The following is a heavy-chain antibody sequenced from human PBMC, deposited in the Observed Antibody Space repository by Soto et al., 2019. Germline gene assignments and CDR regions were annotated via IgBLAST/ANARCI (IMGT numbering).Heavy chain of an antibody. D-gene: IGHD3-22*01. CDR3: AGDPDSHYNDSHASSYP. Sequence: SVKVSCKASGYTFTRVGISWVRQAPGQGLEWMGWIIPIIGIINYAQKFQGRVTITADKFTGTAYMELTRLRSDDTAVYYCAGDPDSHYNDSHASSYPWGQGTLVTVSS. V-gene: IGHV1-69*10. CDR2: IIPIIGII. CDR1: GYTFTRVG. J-gene: IGHJ5*02.